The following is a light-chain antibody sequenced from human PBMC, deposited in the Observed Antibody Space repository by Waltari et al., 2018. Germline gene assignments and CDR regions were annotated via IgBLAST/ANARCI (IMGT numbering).Light chain of an antibody. J-gene: IGLJ1*01. V-gene: IGLV1-47*01. CDR2: RDD. Sequence: QSVLTQPPSVSGTPGQTVTISCFGTNSNIGRNSVFWYQQLPGTRPKLLIYRDDQRPSGVPDRFSGSKSGTSASLAIRGLRSEDEADYYCAAWDDSLSVSYVFGSGTKVTV. CDR1: NSNIGRNS. CDR3: AAWDDSLSVSYV.